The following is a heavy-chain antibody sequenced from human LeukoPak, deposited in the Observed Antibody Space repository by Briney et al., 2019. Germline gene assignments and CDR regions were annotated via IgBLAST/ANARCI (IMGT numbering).Heavy chain of an antibody. CDR3: AKTYDNLWYFDF. J-gene: IGHJ4*02. V-gene: IGHV3-23*01. D-gene: IGHD1-1*01. CDR1: GLSAYG. CDR2: MSGGGTTT. Sequence: GGSLRLFCAASGLSAYGMIWVRQAPGKGLEWVSAMSGGGTTTYYADSAKGRFTISQDNSKNTLYLQMNSLRAEDTAIYYCAKTYDNLWYFDFWGQGTLVTVSS.